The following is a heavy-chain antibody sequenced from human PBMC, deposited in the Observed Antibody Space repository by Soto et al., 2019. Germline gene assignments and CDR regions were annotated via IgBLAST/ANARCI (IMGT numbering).Heavy chain of an antibody. CDR2: IWYDGSNK. CDR3: ATIVVVVAATSMDV. CDR1: GFTFSSYG. V-gene: IGHV3-33*01. J-gene: IGHJ6*02. D-gene: IGHD2-15*01. Sequence: QVQLVESGGGVVQPGRSLRLSCAASGFTFSSYGMHWVRQAPGKGLEWVAVIWYDGSNKYYADSVKGRFTISRDNSKNTRYLQMNSLRAEDTAVYYCATIVVVVAATSMDVWGQGTTVTVSS.